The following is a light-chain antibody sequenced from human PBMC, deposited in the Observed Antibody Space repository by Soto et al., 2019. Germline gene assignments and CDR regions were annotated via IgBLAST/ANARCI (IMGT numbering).Light chain of an antibody. CDR3: QQYGSSPLT. J-gene: IGKJ4*01. CDR1: QSVSSSY. Sequence: EKALTQSPDTLSFFSGEGAALSGLASQSVSSSYLAWYQQKPGQAPKVLIYRASSRATGIPDRFSGSGSGTDFTLTISRLEPEDFAVYYCQQYGSSPLTFGGGTKVDI. V-gene: IGKV3-20*01. CDR2: RAS.